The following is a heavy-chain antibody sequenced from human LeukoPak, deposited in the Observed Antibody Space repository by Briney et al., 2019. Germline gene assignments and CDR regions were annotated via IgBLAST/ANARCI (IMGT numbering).Heavy chain of an antibody. CDR3: AKAFYYDRAERPGKYYFDY. V-gene: IGHV3-23*01. J-gene: IGHJ4*02. CDR2: ISGSGGST. Sequence: GGSLRLSCAASGFTFSSYAMSWVRQAPGKGLEWVSAISGSGGSTYYADSMKGRFTISRDDSKNTLYLQMNSLRAEDTAVYYCAKAFYYDRAERPGKYYFDYWGQGTLVTVSS. D-gene: IGHD3-22*01. CDR1: GFTFSSYA.